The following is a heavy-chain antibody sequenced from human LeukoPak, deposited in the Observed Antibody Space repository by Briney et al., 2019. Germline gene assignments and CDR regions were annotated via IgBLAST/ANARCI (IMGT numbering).Heavy chain of an antibody. CDR2: ISYDGSNK. Sequence: PGRSLRLSCAASGFTFSSYAMHWVRQAPGKGLEWVAVISYDGSNKYYADSVKGRFTISRDNSKNTLYLQMNSLRAEDTAVYYCARDLGDILTGSYYYYYGMDVWGQGTTVTVSS. CDR1: GFTFSSYA. CDR3: ARDLGDILTGSYYYYYGMDV. V-gene: IGHV3-30*04. J-gene: IGHJ6*02. D-gene: IGHD3-9*01.